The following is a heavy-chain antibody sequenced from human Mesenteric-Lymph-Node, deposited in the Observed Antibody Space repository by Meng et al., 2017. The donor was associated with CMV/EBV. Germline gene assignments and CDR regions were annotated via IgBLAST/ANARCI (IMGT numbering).Heavy chain of an antibody. D-gene: IGHD2-21*01. CDR1: GYTFTGYY. Sequence: ASVKVSCKASGYTFTGYYMHWVRQAPGQGLEWMGWINPNSGGTNYAQKFQGRVTMTRDTSISTAYMELSRLRSDDTAVYYCTRDGPVAPDTLDIWGQGTMVTVSS. CDR2: INPNSGGT. J-gene: IGHJ3*02. CDR3: TRDGPVAPDTLDI. V-gene: IGHV1-2*02.